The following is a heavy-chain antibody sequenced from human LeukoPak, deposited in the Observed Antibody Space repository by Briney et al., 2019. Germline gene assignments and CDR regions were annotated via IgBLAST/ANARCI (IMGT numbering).Heavy chain of an antibody. CDR3: ASSQLRAEYFQH. CDR2: ISAYNGNT. Sequence: RASVTVSFTASGYTFTIYGISWVRQAPGQGMEWMGWISAYNGNTNYAQKLQGRVTMTTDTSTSTAYMELRSLRSDDTAVYYCASSQLRAEYFQHWGQGTLVTVSS. V-gene: IGHV1-18*01. CDR1: GYTFTIYG. D-gene: IGHD2-2*01. J-gene: IGHJ1*01.